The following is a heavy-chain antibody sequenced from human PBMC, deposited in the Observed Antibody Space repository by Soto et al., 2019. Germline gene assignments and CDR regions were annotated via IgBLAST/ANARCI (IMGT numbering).Heavy chain of an antibody. CDR2: MNPYNGNT. D-gene: IGHD6-25*01. V-gene: IGHV1-8*01. Sequence: ASVKVSCKASGYTFNTYDIYWMRQATVQGLEWMGWMNPYNGNTGYAQKFQGRVTVTRNTSISTVYMELSGLRPDDTAVYYCARRKERSGPHYFDYWGQGSQVTVSS. CDR1: GYTFNTYD. CDR3: ARRKERSGPHYFDY. J-gene: IGHJ4*02.